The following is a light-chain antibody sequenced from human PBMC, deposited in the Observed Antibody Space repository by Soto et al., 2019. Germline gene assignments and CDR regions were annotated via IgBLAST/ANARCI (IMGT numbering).Light chain of an antibody. V-gene: IGKV3-20*01. CDR2: GIS. Sequence: DIVLTQSPGTLSLSPGERATLSCRASQDVLNNYLAWFQQKPGQAPRLLISGISTRATGIPDRFSGSGSGTHFTLTSSRVEPEDFAVYYCQQFGSPPWTFGQGTKVE. CDR3: QQFGSPPWT. J-gene: IGKJ1*01. CDR1: QDVLNNY.